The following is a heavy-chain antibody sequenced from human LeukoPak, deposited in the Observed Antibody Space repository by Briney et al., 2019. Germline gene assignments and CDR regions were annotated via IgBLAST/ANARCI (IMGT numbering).Heavy chain of an antibody. CDR3: ARHTPNYGEYDD. Sequence: SETLSLTCTVSGGSISSSSYYWGWIRQPPGKGLEWIGSIYYSGSTYYNPPLKSRVTISVDTSKNQFSLKLNSVTAADTAVYYCARHTPNYGEYDDWGQGTLVTVSS. D-gene: IGHD4-17*01. CDR1: GGSISSSSYY. J-gene: IGHJ4*02. CDR2: IYYSGST. V-gene: IGHV4-39*01.